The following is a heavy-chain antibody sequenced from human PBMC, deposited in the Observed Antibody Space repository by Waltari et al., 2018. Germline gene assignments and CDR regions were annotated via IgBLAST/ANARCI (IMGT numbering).Heavy chain of an antibody. CDR1: GGSISSSSYY. Sequence: QLQLQESGPGLVKPSETLSLTCTVSGGSISSSSYYWGWIRQPPGKGLEWIGSIYYSGSTYYNPSLKSRVTISVDTSKNQFSLKLSSVTAADTAVYYCARGNNIVGATTRLGAFDIWGQGTMVTVSS. J-gene: IGHJ3*02. CDR2: IYYSGST. D-gene: IGHD1-26*01. CDR3: ARGNNIVGATTRLGAFDI. V-gene: IGHV4-39*07.